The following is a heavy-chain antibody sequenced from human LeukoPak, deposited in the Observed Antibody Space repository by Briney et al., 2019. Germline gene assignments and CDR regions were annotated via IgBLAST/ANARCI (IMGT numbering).Heavy chain of an antibody. Sequence: PGGSLRLSCAASGFTFSSYSMNWVRQAPGKGLEWVSSISSSSSYIYYADSVKGRFTISRDNAKNSLYLQMNSLRAEDTAVYYCARDRALLGYCSSTSCPMDVWGKGTTVTVSS. CDR3: ARDRALLGYCSSTSCPMDV. D-gene: IGHD2-2*01. V-gene: IGHV3-21*01. J-gene: IGHJ6*03. CDR2: ISSSSSYI. CDR1: GFTFSSYS.